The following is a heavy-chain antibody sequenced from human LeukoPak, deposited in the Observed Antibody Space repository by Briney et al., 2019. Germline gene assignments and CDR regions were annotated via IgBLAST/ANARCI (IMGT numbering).Heavy chain of an antibody. Sequence: SQTLSLTCAVSGGSISSGGYSWGWIRQPPGKGLEWIGHIYYSGSTYYNPSLKSRVTISVDKSQNQFSLKLRSVTAADTAVYYCTRGCITVGEAAALQFVAWKPVRWIDHWGQGTLVTVYS. J-gene: IGHJ5*02. CDR2: IYYSGST. V-gene: IGHV4-30-2*01. D-gene: IGHD6-13*01. CDR1: GGSISSGGYS. CDR3: TRGCITVGEAAALQFVAWKPVRWIDH.